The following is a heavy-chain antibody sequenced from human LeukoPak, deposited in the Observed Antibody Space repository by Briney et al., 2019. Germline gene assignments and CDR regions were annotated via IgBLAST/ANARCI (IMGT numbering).Heavy chain of an antibody. V-gene: IGHV4-4*07. D-gene: IGHD2/OR15-2a*01. J-gene: IGHJ4*02. CDR1: GGSISSYY. Sequence: ASETLSLTCTVSGGSISSYYWSWIRQPAGKGLEWIGRIYNSGNTNYNPSLKSRVTMSVDTSKNQFSLKLSSVTAADTAVYYCARRVGYCNSNGCPPFDYWGQGTLVTASS. CDR3: ARRVGYCNSNGCPPFDY. CDR2: IYNSGNT.